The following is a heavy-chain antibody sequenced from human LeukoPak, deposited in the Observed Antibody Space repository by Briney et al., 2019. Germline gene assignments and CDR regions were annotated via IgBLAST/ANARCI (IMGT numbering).Heavy chain of an antibody. CDR2: IKQDGSEK. V-gene: IGHV3-7*01. J-gene: IGHJ4*02. Sequence: GGSLRLSCAASGFTFSSYWMSWVRQAPGKGLEWVANIKQDGSEKYYVDSVKGRFTISRDNAKNSLYLQMNSLRAEDTAVYYCARDFGSPYDSSGYYSYWGQGTLVTVSS. D-gene: IGHD3-22*01. CDR1: GFTFSSYW. CDR3: ARDFGSPYDSSGYYSY.